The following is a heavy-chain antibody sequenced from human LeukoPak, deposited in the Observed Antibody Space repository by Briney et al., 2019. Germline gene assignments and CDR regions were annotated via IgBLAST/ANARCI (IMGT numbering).Heavy chain of an antibody. CDR3: ARARDYYDSSGYSN. CDR1: GYTLTELS. Sequence: GASVKVSCKVSGYTLTELSMHWVRQAPGQGLEWMGWISAYNGNTNYAQKLQGRVTMTTDTSTSTAYMELRSLRSDDTAVYYCARARDYYDSSGYSNWGQGTLVTVSS. CDR2: ISAYNGNT. D-gene: IGHD3-22*01. V-gene: IGHV1-18*01. J-gene: IGHJ4*02.